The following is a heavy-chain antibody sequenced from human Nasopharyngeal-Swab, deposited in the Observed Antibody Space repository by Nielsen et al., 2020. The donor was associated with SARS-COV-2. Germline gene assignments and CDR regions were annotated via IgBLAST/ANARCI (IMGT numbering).Heavy chain of an antibody. D-gene: IGHD4-17*01. Sequence: WIRQPPGKGLGWIGYIYYSGSTNYNPSLKSRVTISVDTSKNQFSPKLSSVTAADTAVYYCASHDYGVNGEYYYMDVWGKGTTVTVSS. CDR3: ASHDYGVNGEYYYMDV. V-gene: IGHV4-61*07. CDR2: IYYSGST. J-gene: IGHJ6*03.